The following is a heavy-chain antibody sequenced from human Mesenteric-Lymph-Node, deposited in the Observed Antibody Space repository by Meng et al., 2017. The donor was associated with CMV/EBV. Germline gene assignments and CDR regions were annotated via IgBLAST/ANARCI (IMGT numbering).Heavy chain of an antibody. CDR3: ARDLGSSSWPYYFDY. CDR2: ISSSGSTI. D-gene: IGHD6-13*01. CDR1: GFTFSDYY. J-gene: IGHJ4*02. V-gene: IGHV3-11*01. Sequence: GESLKISCAASGFTFSDYYMSWIRQAPGKGLEWVSYISSSGSTIYYADPVKGRFTISRDNAKNSLYLQMNSLRAEDTAVYYCARDLGSSSWPYYFDYWGQGTLVTVSS.